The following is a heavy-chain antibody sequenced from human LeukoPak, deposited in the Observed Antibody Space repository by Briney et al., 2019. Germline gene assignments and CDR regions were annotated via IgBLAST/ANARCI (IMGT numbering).Heavy chain of an antibody. V-gene: IGHV4-59*01. CDR2: IYYSGST. Sequence: PSETLSLTCTVSGGSISSYYWSWIRQPPGKGLEWIGYIYYSGSTNYNPSLKSRVTISVDTSKNQFSLKLSSVTAADTAVYYCARGAWIQLWGFDYWGQGTLVTVSS. J-gene: IGHJ4*02. CDR1: GGSISSYY. CDR3: ARGAWIQLWGFDY. D-gene: IGHD5-18*01.